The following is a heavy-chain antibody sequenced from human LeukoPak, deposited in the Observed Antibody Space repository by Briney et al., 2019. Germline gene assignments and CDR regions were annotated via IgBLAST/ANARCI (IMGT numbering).Heavy chain of an antibody. CDR3: ARDIALTTGCMDV. CDR2: ISGSGGST. Sequence: PGGSLRLSCATSGFTFSSSVMSWVRQAPGKGLEWVLAISGSGGSTYYADSVKGRFTISRDNSKNTLYLEMNSLRAEDTAVYYCARDIALTTGCMDVWGQGTTVTVSS. V-gene: IGHV3-23*01. J-gene: IGHJ6*02. CDR1: GFTFSSSV. D-gene: IGHD1-14*01.